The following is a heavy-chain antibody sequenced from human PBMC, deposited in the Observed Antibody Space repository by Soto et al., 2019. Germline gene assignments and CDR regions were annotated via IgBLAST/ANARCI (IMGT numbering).Heavy chain of an antibody. Sequence: GGSLRLSCTASGFTFGDYAMSWFRQAPGKGLEWVGFIRSKAYGGTTEYAASVKGRFTISRDDSKSIAYLQMNSLKTEDTAVYYCTRAWDSGSSDYWGQGTLVTVSS. CDR2: IRSKAYGGTT. V-gene: IGHV3-49*03. CDR3: TRAWDSGSSDY. D-gene: IGHD3-10*01. CDR1: GFTFGDYA. J-gene: IGHJ4*02.